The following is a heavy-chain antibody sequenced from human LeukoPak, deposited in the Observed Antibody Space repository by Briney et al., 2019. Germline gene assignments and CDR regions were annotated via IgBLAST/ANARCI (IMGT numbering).Heavy chain of an antibody. D-gene: IGHD5-12*01. Sequence: PSETLYLTCTVSGGSVSSGSYYWSWIRQPPGKGLEWIGYIYYSGSTNYNPSLKSRVTISVDTSKNQFSLKLNSVTAADTAVYYCARTGGRRYDWFDPWGQGTLVTVSS. J-gene: IGHJ5*02. CDR2: IYYSGST. V-gene: IGHV4-61*01. CDR3: ARTGGRRYDWFDP. CDR1: GGSVSSGSYY.